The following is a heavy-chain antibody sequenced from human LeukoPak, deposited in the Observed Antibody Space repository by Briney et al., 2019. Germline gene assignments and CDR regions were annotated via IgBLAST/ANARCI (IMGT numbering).Heavy chain of an antibody. CDR1: GFTFSSYA. CDR3: ARDPDYYDSSGYYSPFDY. D-gene: IGHD3-22*01. J-gene: IGHJ4*02. Sequence: PGGSLRLSCAASGFTFSSYAMSWVRQAPGKGLEWVSAISGSGGSTYYADSVKGRFTISRDNAKNSLYLQMNSLRAEDTAVYYCARDPDYYDSSGYYSPFDYWGQGTLVTVSS. V-gene: IGHV3-23*01. CDR2: ISGSGGST.